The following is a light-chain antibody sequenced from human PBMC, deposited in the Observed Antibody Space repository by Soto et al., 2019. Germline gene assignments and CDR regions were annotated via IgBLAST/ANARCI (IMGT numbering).Light chain of an antibody. V-gene: IGKV1-5*01. CDR1: QSISSW. Sequence: SHITRSRSTLSSSVGDRVTITCGASQSISSWLAWYQQKPGKAPKLLIYDASSLESGVPSRFSGSGSGTEFTLTISSLQPDDFATYYCQQYNSYSGTFGQGTKVDI. J-gene: IGKJ1*01. CDR2: DAS. CDR3: QQYNSYSGT.